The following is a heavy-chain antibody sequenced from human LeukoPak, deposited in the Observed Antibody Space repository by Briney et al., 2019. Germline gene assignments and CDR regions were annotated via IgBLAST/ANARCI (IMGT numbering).Heavy chain of an antibody. CDR1: GFIFSSYS. D-gene: IGHD1-26*01. V-gene: IGHV4-4*02. CDR3: ARDIGSARAAY. CDR2: IYHSGNS. Sequence: GSLRLSCAASGFIFSSYSMSWVRQAPGKGLEWIGEIYHSGNSNSNPSLKSRVTISVDKSNNQFSLKLNSVTAADTAVYYCARDIGSARAAYWGQGILVTVSS. J-gene: IGHJ4*02.